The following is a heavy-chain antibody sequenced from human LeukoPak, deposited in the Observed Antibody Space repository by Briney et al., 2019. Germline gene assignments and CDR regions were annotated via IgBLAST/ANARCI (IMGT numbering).Heavy chain of an antibody. Sequence: SVKVSCKASGGTFSSYAISWVRQAPGQGLEWMGGIIPIFGTANYAQKFQGRVTITADESTSTAYMELSSLRSEDTAVYYCAREATPYYYYYGMDVWGQGTTVTVSS. CDR3: AREATPYYYYYGMDV. V-gene: IGHV1-69*13. J-gene: IGHJ6*02. D-gene: IGHD1-26*01. CDR1: GGTFSSYA. CDR2: IIPIFGTA.